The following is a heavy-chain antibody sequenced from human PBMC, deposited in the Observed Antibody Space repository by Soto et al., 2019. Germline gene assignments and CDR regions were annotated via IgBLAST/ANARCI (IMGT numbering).Heavy chain of an antibody. CDR3: AREIHFDWLFPTYYYYGMDV. Sequence: GSLRLSCAASGFTFSSYGMHWVRQAPGKGLEWVAVIWYDGSNKYYADSVKGRFTISRDNSKNTLYLQMNSLRAEDTAVYYCAREIHFDWLFPTYYYYGMDVWGQGXTVTVSS. CDR2: IWYDGSNK. D-gene: IGHD3-9*01. V-gene: IGHV3-33*01. J-gene: IGHJ6*02. CDR1: GFTFSSYG.